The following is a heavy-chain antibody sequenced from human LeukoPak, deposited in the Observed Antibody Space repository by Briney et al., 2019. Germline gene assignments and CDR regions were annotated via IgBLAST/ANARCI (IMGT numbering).Heavy chain of an antibody. D-gene: IGHD3-22*01. Sequence: ASVKVSCKASGYTFTSYGISWVRQAPGQGLEWMGWISAYNGNTNYAQRLQGRVTMTTDTSTSTAYMELRSLRSDDTAVYYCARDALTYYYDSSGHLKDAFDIWGQGTMVTVSS. CDR2: ISAYNGNT. J-gene: IGHJ3*02. CDR3: ARDALTYYYDSSGHLKDAFDI. V-gene: IGHV1-18*01. CDR1: GYTFTSYG.